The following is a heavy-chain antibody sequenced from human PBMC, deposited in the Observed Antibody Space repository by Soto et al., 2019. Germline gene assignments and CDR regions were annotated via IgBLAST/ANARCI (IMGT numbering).Heavy chain of an antibody. CDR1: GYTFTSYG. D-gene: IGHD3-10*01. J-gene: IGHJ4*02. CDR3: ARDPRALLFFREYYFDY. CDR2: ISAYNGNT. Sequence: GASVKVSCKASGYTFTSYGISWVRQAPGQGLEWMGWISAYNGNTNYAQKLQGRVTMTTDTSTSTAYMELRSLRSDDTAVYYCARDPRALLFFREYYFDYWGQGTLVTVSS. V-gene: IGHV1-18*01.